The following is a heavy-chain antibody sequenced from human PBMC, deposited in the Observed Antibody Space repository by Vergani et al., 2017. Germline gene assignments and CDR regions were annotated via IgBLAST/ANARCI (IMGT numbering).Heavy chain of an antibody. CDR1: GFTFSSYG. CDR2: IWYDGSNK. CDR3: ARDPHSSSSRWYFDL. J-gene: IGHJ2*01. D-gene: IGHD6-6*01. Sequence: QVQLVESGGGVVQPGRSLRLSCAASGFTFSSYGMHWVRQAPGKGLEWVAVIWYDGSNKYYADSVKGRFTISSDNSKNTLYLQMNSLRAEDTAVYYCARDPHSSSSRWYFDLWGRGTLVTVSS. V-gene: IGHV3-33*01.